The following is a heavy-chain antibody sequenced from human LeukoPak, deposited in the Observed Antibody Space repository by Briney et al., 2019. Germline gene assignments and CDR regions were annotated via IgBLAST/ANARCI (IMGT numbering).Heavy chain of an antibody. Sequence: PGGSLRLSCAASGFTFSAHSMHWVRQPPGKGLEWVAFISYDGSIKYYADSLKGRFTISRDNSKNTLYLQMNSLRAEDTAVYFCSRNPEXEXWFDPWGQGTLVTVS. CDR2: ISYDGSIK. V-gene: IGHV3-30-3*01. J-gene: IGHJ5*02. CDR1: GFTFSAHS. CDR3: SRNPEXEXWFDP.